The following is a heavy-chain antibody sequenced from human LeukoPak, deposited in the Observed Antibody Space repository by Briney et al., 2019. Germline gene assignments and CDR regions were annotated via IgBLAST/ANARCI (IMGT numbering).Heavy chain of an antibody. CDR2: ISGSGDTT. D-gene: IGHD3-10*01. J-gene: IGHJ6*03. CDR3: AKEAGFGESSYYYYMDV. Sequence: GGSLRLSCAASGFTFRSFAMSWVRQAPGKGLEWVSAISGSGDTTYYADSVKGRFTISRDNSKNTLYLQMNGLRAEDTAVYYCAKEAGFGESSYYYYMDVWGKGTTVTVSS. V-gene: IGHV3-23*01. CDR1: GFTFRSFA.